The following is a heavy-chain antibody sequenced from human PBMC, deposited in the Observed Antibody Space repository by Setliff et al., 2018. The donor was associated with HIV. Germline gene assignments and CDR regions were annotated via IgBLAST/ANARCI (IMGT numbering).Heavy chain of an antibody. J-gene: IGHJ4*02. CDR3: ARGKTWLRFLDY. Sequence: ASVKVSCKAPGYNFVNLGIAWVRQAPGQGLEWMGWINTHTGNTNSAQRFQGRVTMTTDTSTSTAYMELRSLRSDDTAVYYCARGKTWLRFLDYWGQGTLVTVSS. CDR2: INTHTGNT. CDR1: GYNFVNLG. D-gene: IGHD5-12*01. V-gene: IGHV1-18*01.